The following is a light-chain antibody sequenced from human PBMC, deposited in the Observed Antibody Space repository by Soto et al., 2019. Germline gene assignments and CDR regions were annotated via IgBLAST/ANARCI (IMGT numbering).Light chain of an antibody. CDR1: ERIYSAY. CDR3: QQYGNSPIT. V-gene: IGKV3-20*01. CDR2: GTS. Sequence: VWRQSTGTLSFARGERATLSCRASERIYSAYLGWYQQKPGQAPRLLIYGTSSRATGIPDRFSGSGSGTDFTLTISRLEPEDFAVYYCQQYGNSPITFGQGTRLEIK. J-gene: IGKJ5*01.